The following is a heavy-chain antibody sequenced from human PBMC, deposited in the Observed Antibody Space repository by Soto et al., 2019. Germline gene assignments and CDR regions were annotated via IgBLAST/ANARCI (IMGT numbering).Heavy chain of an antibody. Sequence: SETLSLTCTVSGGSIRTSSFYWGWIRQPPGKGLEWIGTIFYTGSTYYNPSLNSRVTISVDTSKNQFSLNLTSVTAADTALYYCARTFLMGDPVVNWFDPWGQGTLVTVSS. V-gene: IGHV4-39*01. CDR2: IFYTGST. D-gene: IGHD1-26*01. CDR3: ARTFLMGDPVVNWFDP. CDR1: GGSIRTSSFY. J-gene: IGHJ5*02.